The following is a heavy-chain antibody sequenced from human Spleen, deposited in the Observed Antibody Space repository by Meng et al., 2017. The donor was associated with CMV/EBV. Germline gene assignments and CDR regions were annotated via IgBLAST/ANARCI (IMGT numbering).Heavy chain of an antibody. CDR1: GFTSSSYA. CDR3: AGIAAAGTSKAYYYGMDV. D-gene: IGHD6-13*01. Sequence: GGSLRLSCAASGFTSSSYAMSWVRQAPGKGLEWVSVFSGRGGKTYYADSVKGRSTISRDNPKNTLDLQMKSLRAEDTAVYYCAGIAAAGTSKAYYYGMDVWGQGTTVTVSS. CDR2: FSGRGGKT. V-gene: IGHV3-23*01. J-gene: IGHJ6*02.